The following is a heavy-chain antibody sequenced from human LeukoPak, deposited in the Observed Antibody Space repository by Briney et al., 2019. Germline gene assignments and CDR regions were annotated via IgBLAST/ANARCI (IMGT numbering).Heavy chain of an antibody. CDR2: ISGSGDST. D-gene: IGHD3-10*01. Sequence: GGSLRLSCAASGFAFHNYAMTWVRQAPGKGLEWVSAISGSGDSTYYADSVKGRFTISRDNSKNTLYLQMNSLRAEDTAVYYCAKASGLLIWFGEIGELDYWGQGTLVTVSS. V-gene: IGHV3-23*01. J-gene: IGHJ4*02. CDR1: GFAFHNYA. CDR3: AKASGLLIWFGEIGELDY.